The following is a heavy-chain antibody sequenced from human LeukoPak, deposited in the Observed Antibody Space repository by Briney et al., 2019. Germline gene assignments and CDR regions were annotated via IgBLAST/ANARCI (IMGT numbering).Heavy chain of an antibody. CDR1: GFPFSTLG. Sequence: GGSLRLSCAASGFPFSTLGMHWVRQAPGKGLEWVATISYDGGNEYYADSVQGRFTISRDNSRNTLYLQMTSLRPEDTAVIYCAKDIEGFSDYGMDVWSQGTTVTVSS. CDR3: AKDIEGFSDYGMDV. CDR2: ISYDGGNE. D-gene: IGHD1-26*01. V-gene: IGHV3-30*18. J-gene: IGHJ6*02.